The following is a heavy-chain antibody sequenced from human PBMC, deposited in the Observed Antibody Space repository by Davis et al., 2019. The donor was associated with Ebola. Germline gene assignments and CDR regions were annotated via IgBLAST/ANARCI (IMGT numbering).Heavy chain of an antibody. CDR3: AKDFVVVPAAMDY. Sequence: GESLKISCAASGFTFSSYWMSWVRQAPGKGLEWVANIKQDGSEKYYADSVKGRFTISRDNAKNSLYLQMNSLRAEDTAVYYCAKDFVVVPAAMDYWGQGTLVTVSS. D-gene: IGHD2-2*01. CDR1: GFTFSSYW. V-gene: IGHV3-7*01. CDR2: IKQDGSEK. J-gene: IGHJ4*02.